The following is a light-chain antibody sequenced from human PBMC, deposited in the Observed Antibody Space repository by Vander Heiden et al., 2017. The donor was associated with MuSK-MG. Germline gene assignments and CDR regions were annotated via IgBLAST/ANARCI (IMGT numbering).Light chain of an antibody. J-gene: IGLJ2*01. CDR3: SAWDDTLNGPV. CDR1: SSNIGTNA. V-gene: IGLV1-44*01. CDR2: TNN. Sequence: QSVLTQPPSASGTHGPRVTISCSGSSSNIGTNAVNWYQQFPGTAPRLLIYTNNNRPSWVPDRFSGSKSGTSASLAISGLQSEDEADYYCSAWDDTLNGPVFGEGTWLTVL.